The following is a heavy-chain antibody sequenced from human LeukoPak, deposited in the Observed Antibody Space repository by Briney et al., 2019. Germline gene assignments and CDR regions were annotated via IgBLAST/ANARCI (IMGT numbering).Heavy chain of an antibody. D-gene: IGHD2-2*01. CDR1: GYTFTGYY. CDR3: ARGPHSAMCLDY. CDR2: INPNSGDT. J-gene: IGHJ4*02. Sequence: VSVKVSCKASGYTFTGYYMHWVRQAPGQGLEWMGWINPNSGDTNYAQKFQGRVTMTRDTSISTAYMELSRLRSDDTAVYYCARGPHSAMCLDYWGQGTLVTVAS. V-gene: IGHV1-2*02.